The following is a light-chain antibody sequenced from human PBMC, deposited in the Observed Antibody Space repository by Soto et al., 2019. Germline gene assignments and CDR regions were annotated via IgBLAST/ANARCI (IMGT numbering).Light chain of an antibody. V-gene: IGKV3-15*01. Sequence: IVMTQSPATLSVSPGEGATLSCRASQSVGSTLAWYQQRPGQAPRVLIYDASNRASGIPARFSGSGSGTESTLSSSSLQSEDFAVYYCQHYSTWFWTFGQGTKVE. CDR2: DAS. J-gene: IGKJ1*01. CDR1: QSVGST. CDR3: QHYSTWFWT.